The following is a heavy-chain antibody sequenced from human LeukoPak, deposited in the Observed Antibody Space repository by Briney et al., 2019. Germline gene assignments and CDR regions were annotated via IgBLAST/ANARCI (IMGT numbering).Heavy chain of an antibody. Sequence: GGSLRLSCATSGFPFTSYWIHWIRQAPGKGLEWVSRLSSDGSRSTYADSVKGRFTISRDNAKNSLYLQMNSLRAEDTAVYYCARYYGSGSYYDYYYYGMDVWGQGTTVTVSS. V-gene: IGHV3-74*03. J-gene: IGHJ6*02. CDR2: LSSDGSRS. CDR3: ARYYGSGSYYDYYYYGMDV. CDR1: GFPFTSYW. D-gene: IGHD3-10*01.